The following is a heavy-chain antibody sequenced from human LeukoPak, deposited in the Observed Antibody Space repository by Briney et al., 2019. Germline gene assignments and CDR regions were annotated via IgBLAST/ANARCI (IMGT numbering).Heavy chain of an antibody. CDR1: GFSFSVYY. V-gene: IGHV3-72*01. CDR2: SRNKENRYST. Sequence: GGSVRLSCAASGFSFSVYYMAWVRQAPGKGLEWVGLSRNKENRYSTEYGASVKGRVTISRDDSKNLMYLEMKSLKSEDTAVYYCVGGYDYWGQGTLVTVSS. D-gene: IGHD2-15*01. J-gene: IGHJ4*02. CDR3: VGGYDY.